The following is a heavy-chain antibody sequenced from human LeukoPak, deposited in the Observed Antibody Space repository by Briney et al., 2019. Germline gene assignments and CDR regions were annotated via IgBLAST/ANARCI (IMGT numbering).Heavy chain of an antibody. J-gene: IGHJ4*02. CDR1: GFTFSNYW. Sequence: HPGGSLRLSCAASGFTFSNYWMGWVRQAPGKRPEWVANMNIDGSEKYYADSVKGRFSISRDNAKNSLYLQMNSLRAEDTAVYYCARVKERWLQSFDYWGQGTLVTVSS. CDR3: ARVKERWLQSFDY. V-gene: IGHV3-7*01. CDR2: MNIDGSEK. D-gene: IGHD5-24*01.